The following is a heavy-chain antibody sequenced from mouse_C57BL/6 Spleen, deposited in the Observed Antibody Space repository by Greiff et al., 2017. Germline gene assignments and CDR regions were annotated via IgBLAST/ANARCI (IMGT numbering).Heavy chain of an antibody. J-gene: IGHJ1*03. CDR3: AREYYGSSGYFDV. Sequence: EVMLVESEGGLVQPGSSMKLSCTASGFTFSDYYMAWVRQVPEKGLEWVANINYDGSSTYYLDSLKSRFIISRDNAKNILYLQMSSLKSEDTATYYCAREYYGSSGYFDVWGTGTTVTVSS. V-gene: IGHV5-16*01. D-gene: IGHD1-1*01. CDR1: GFTFSDYY. CDR2: INYDGSST.